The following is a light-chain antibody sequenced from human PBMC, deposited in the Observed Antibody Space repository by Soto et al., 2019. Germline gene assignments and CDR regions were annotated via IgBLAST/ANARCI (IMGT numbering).Light chain of an antibody. CDR3: QQYESLQYT. CDR1: QDTRNY. Sequence: DIQVTQSPPSLSASVGDRVTITCRATQDTRNYLNWYQVKPGKAPKLLIYDGSNLEIGVPSRFGGSASGTDFTFTISDLQPEDVDTYYCQQYESLQYTFGKGTKVNI. V-gene: IGKV1-33*01. CDR2: DGS. J-gene: IGKJ2*01.